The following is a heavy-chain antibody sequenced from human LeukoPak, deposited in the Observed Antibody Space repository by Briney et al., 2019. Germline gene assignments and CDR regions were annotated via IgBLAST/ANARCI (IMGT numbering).Heavy chain of an antibody. V-gene: IGHV3-21*06. CDR2: ISGSTIYI. J-gene: IGHJ4*02. CDR1: GFTFSGFY. Sequence: GGSLRLSCAASGFTFSGFYMNWVSQAPGKWLEWVSTISGSTIYIYYADSVKGRFTISRDNAKNSLSLQMNSLRAEDTAVYYCARVRCSRGTCYLDYWGQGTLVTVSS. CDR3: ARVRCSRGTCYLDY. D-gene: IGHD2-15*01.